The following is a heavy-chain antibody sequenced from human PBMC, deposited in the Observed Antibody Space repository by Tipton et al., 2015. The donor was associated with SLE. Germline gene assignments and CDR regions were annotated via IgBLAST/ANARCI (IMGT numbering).Heavy chain of an antibody. J-gene: IGHJ6*02. CDR1: GFTFSSYA. CDR3: ARREDGYTWSYYYYYYGMDV. Sequence: SLRLSCAASGFTFSSYAMHWVRQAPGKGLEWVAVISYDGSNKYYADSVKGRFTISRDNSKNTLYLQMNSLRAEDTAVYYCARREDGYTWSYYYYYYGMDVWGQGTTVTVSS. CDR2: ISYDGSNK. D-gene: IGHD5-24*01. V-gene: IGHV3-30*04.